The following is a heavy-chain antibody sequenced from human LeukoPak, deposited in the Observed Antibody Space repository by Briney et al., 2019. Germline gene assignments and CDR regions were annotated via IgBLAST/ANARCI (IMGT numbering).Heavy chain of an antibody. CDR1: GFTFSSYG. J-gene: IGHJ5*02. CDR2: IWYGGSNK. V-gene: IGHV3-33*08. D-gene: IGHD3-22*01. Sequence: GRSLRLSCAASGFTFSSYGMHWVRQAPGKGLESVAVIWYGGSNKYYADSVKGRFTISRDNSKNTLYLQMNSLRAEDTAVYYCARDSSDSSGYFDHWGQGTLVTVSS. CDR3: ARDSSDSSGYFDH.